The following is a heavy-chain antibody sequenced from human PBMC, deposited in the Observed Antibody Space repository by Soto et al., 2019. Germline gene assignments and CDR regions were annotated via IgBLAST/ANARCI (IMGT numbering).Heavy chain of an antibody. Sequence: PGGSLRLSCAASGFTFSSYAMSWVRKDPGKGLEWVSAISGSGGSTYYEDSVKVRFTISRDNSKNTLYLQMNSLRAEDTAVYYCAKDLKGITMIVVALGYWGQGTLVTVSS. J-gene: IGHJ4*02. V-gene: IGHV3-23*01. CDR3: AKDLKGITMIVVALGY. CDR1: GFTFSSYA. CDR2: ISGSGGST. D-gene: IGHD3-22*01.